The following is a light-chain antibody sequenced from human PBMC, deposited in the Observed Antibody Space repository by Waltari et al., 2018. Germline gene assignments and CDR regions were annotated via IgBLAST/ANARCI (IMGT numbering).Light chain of an antibody. CDR2: AAS. V-gene: IGKV1-39*01. CDR3: QQTHSIPFT. Sequence: GDRVTITCRASQTISRYFNWYQQKPGKAPKLLIYAASTLQSGVPARFSGSGSGTDFILTISSLQPEDFATYYCQQTHSIPFTFGQGTKVEI. J-gene: IGKJ2*01. CDR1: QTISRY.